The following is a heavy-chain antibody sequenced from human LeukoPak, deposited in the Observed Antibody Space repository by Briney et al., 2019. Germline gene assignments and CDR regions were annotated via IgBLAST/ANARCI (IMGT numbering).Heavy chain of an antibody. CDR3: ARVPRILEWFPDY. CDR1: GFTFSSYE. D-gene: IGHD3-3*01. CDR2: ISSSGSTI. V-gene: IGHV3-48*03. Sequence: PGGSLRLSCAASGFTFSSYEMNWVRQAPGKGLEWVSYISSSGSTIYYADSVKGRFTISRDNAKNSLYPQMNSLRAEDTAVYYCARVPRILEWFPDYWGQGTLVTVSS. J-gene: IGHJ4*02.